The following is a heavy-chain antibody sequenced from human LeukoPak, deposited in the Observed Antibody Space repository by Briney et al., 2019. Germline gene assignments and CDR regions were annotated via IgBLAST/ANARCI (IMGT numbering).Heavy chain of an antibody. Sequence: GASVKVSCKVSGYTLTELSMHWVRQAPGKGLEWMGGFDPEDGETIYAQKFQGRVTMTEDTSTDTAYMELSSLRSDDTAVYYCARVCTVVTRNYYYYYGMDVWGQGTTVTVSS. V-gene: IGHV1-24*01. CDR1: GYTLTELS. D-gene: IGHD4-23*01. CDR2: FDPEDGET. CDR3: ARVCTVVTRNYYYYYGMDV. J-gene: IGHJ6*02.